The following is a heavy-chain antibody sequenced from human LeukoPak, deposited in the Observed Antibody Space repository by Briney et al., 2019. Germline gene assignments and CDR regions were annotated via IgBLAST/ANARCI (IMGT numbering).Heavy chain of an antibody. CDR3: ARGPYGAPTPDAFDI. CDR2: IIPIFGTA. Sequence: SVKVSCKASGGTFSSYAISWVRQAPGQGLEWMGGIIPIFGTATYAQKFQGRVTITADESTSTAYMELSSLRSEDTAVYYCARGPYGAPTPDAFDIWGQGTMVTVSS. CDR1: GGTFSSYA. J-gene: IGHJ3*02. D-gene: IGHD4-17*01. V-gene: IGHV1-69*13.